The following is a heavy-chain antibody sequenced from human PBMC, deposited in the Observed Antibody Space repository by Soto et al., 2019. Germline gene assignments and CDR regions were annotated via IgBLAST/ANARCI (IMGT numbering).Heavy chain of an antibody. CDR2: IYYSGST. Sequence: SETLSLTCTVSGGSISSGDYYWSWIRQPPGKGLEWIVYIYYSGSTYYNPSLKSRVTISVDTSKNQFSLKLSSVTAADTAVYYCARVRYYYDSSGYSFDYWGQGTLVTVSS. J-gene: IGHJ4*02. V-gene: IGHV4-30-4*01. CDR3: ARVRYYYDSSGYSFDY. CDR1: GGSISSGDYY. D-gene: IGHD3-22*01.